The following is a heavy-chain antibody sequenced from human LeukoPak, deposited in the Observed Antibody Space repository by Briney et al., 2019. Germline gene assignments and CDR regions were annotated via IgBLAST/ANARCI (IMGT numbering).Heavy chain of an antibody. CDR3: ARGGVGYYYMDV. V-gene: IGHV4-59*11. D-gene: IGHD3-16*01. J-gene: IGHJ6*03. Sequence: PSGALSLTCSVSDGSISTHYWTWSRQPPGKGLEWIGYIYKSGSTKYNPFLKSRVSFSLDTTKNQLSLKLTSVTAADTAVYYCARGGVGYYYMDVWGKGTTVIVSS. CDR1: DGSISTHY. CDR2: IYKSGST.